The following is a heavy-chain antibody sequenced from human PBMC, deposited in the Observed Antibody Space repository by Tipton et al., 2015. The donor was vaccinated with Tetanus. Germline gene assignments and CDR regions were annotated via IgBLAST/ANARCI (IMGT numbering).Heavy chain of an antibody. Sequence: TLSLTCIVSGGSMSGSGHYGAWVRQSPGKGLEWIGRIYINGRNNYNPSLKSRVTMSIDTSKNQFSLNLRSVTAADTAVYYCARDRGFTTYNYFDPWGQGTLVTVSS. CDR3: ARDRGFTTYNYFDP. J-gene: IGHJ5*02. CDR1: GGSMSGSGHY. CDR2: IYINGRN. V-gene: IGHV4-39*07. D-gene: IGHD3-22*01.